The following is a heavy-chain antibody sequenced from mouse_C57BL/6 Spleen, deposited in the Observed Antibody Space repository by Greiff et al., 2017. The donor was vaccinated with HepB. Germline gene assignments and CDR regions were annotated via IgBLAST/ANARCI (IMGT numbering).Heavy chain of an antibody. J-gene: IGHJ1*03. CDR1: GFTFSSYA. CDR3: TRDREVYSNYNWYVDF. D-gene: IGHD2-5*01. CDR2: ISSGGDYI. Sequence: EVKLMESGEGLVKPGGSLKLSCAASGFTFSSYAMSWVRQTPEKRLEWVAYISSGGDYIYYADTVKGRFTISRDNASNTLYLQMSSLKSEDTAMYYCTRDREVYSNYNWYVDFWGTGTTVTGSS. V-gene: IGHV5-9-1*02.